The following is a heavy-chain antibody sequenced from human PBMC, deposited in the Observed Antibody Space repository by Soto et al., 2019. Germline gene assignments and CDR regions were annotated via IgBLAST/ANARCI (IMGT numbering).Heavy chain of an antibody. D-gene: IGHD6-13*01. CDR2: IKRDGSGE. CDR3: ARIAASGRGWDV. V-gene: IGHV3-7*01. J-gene: IGHJ6*02. Sequence: EVQLVESGGGLVQPGGSLRLSCVDSGFTFSSYWMSWVRQATVKGLVWVGKIKRDGSGENYVDSVKGRFTISRDNAKNSMYLQMNSLRAEDTAVYYCARIAASGRGWDVWGQGTTVVVSS. CDR1: GFTFSSYW.